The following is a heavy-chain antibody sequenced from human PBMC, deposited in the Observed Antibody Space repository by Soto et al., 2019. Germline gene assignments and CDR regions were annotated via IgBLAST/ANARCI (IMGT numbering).Heavy chain of an antibody. V-gene: IGHV3-23*01. CDR1: GFTFINYA. D-gene: IGHD2-21*01. Sequence: EVQLLESGGDSVQPGGSVRLSCAGSGFTFINYAMNWVRQAPGKGLEWVSTIRGGGDATFFADSVRGRFTFSRDNSTNTVTLQMNSLGVDDTAVYYCARKVVGSTSRPDYWYFDLWGRGTLVTVSS. CDR3: ARKVVGSTSRPDYWYFDL. J-gene: IGHJ2*01. CDR2: IRGGGDAT.